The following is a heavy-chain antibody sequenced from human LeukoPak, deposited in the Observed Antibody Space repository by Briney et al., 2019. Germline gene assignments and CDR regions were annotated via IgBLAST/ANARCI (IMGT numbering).Heavy chain of an antibody. J-gene: IGHJ4*02. Sequence: GGSLRLSCAASGFTFSSYAMSWVRQAPGKGLEWVSAISGSGGSTYYADSVKGRFTISADNAKKSLYLQMNSLRVEDTAVYYCARDHNYAFDNWGQGTLVSVSS. CDR1: GFTFSSYA. CDR2: ISGSGGST. V-gene: IGHV3-23*01. CDR3: ARDHNYAFDN. D-gene: IGHD1-1*01.